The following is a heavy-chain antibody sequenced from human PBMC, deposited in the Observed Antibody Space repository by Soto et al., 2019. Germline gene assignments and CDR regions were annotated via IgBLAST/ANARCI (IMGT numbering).Heavy chain of an antibody. CDR3: ARGNYDYVWGSYLTYYFDY. V-gene: IGHV4-31*03. Sequence: SETLSLTCTVSGGSISSGGYYWSWIRQHPGKGLEWIGYIYYSGSTYYNPSLKSRVTISVDTSKNQFSLKLSSVTAADTAVYYCARGNYDYVWGSYLTYYFDYWGQGTLVTVSS. CDR2: IYYSGST. J-gene: IGHJ4*02. D-gene: IGHD3-16*02. CDR1: GGSISSGGYY.